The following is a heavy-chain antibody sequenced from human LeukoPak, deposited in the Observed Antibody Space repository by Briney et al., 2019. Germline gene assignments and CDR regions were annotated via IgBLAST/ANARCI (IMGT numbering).Heavy chain of an antibody. Sequence: VASVKVSCKASGYTFTSYGISWVRQAPGQGLEWMGWINPNSGGTNYAQRFLGRVTMTRDTSITTAYMELSRLRSDDTAVYYCASLYGDYVASDYWGQGTLVTVSS. J-gene: IGHJ4*02. CDR2: INPNSGGT. V-gene: IGHV1-2*02. CDR1: GYTFTSYG. CDR3: ASLYGDYVASDY. D-gene: IGHD4-17*01.